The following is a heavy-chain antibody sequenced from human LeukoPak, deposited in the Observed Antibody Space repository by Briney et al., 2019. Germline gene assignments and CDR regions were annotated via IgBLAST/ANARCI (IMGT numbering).Heavy chain of an antibody. D-gene: IGHD1-1*01. V-gene: IGHV3-48*04. CDR3: AKSRSGSANWALQIFDN. Sequence: PGGSLRLSCAASGFTFSSYWMSWVRQAPGKGLEWISYISSSGGTIYYADSVKGRFTISRDNTDNSLFLQMSSLRAEDTAVYYCAKSRSGSANWALQIFDNWGQGTLVTVSS. CDR2: ISSSGGTI. CDR1: GFTFSSYW. J-gene: IGHJ4*02.